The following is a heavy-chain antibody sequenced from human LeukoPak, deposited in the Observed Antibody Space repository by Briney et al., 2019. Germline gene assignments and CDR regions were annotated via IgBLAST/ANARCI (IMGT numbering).Heavy chain of an antibody. V-gene: IGHV3-74*01. CDR3: AGGNGWLITN. J-gene: IGHJ4*02. CDR2: INSDGSST. Sequence: GGSLRLSCAASGFTFSSHWMHWVRQAPGKGLVWVSRINSDGSSTSYADSVKGRFTISRDNAKNSLDLQMSSLRAEDTAVYYCAGGNGWLITNWGQGTTVIVSS. CDR1: GFTFSSHW. D-gene: IGHD1-14*01.